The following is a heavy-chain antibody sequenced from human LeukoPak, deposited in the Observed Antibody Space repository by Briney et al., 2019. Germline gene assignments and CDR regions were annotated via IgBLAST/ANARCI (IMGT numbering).Heavy chain of an antibody. D-gene: IGHD5-18*01. CDR1: GFTFSNYA. Sequence: GGSLRLSCAASGFTFSNYAVSWVRQAPGKGLEWVSSISGSGGTTYYADSVKGRFTISRDNSKNTLYLQMNCLRAEDAAVYYWAKEEGYIYGLLDYGAKGPLASVSS. CDR3: AKEEGYIYGLLDY. V-gene: IGHV3-23*01. CDR2: ISGSGGTT. J-gene: IGHJ4*02.